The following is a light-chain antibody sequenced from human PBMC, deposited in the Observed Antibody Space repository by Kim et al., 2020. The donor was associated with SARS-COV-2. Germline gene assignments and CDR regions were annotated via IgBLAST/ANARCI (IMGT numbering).Light chain of an antibody. V-gene: IGKV1-27*01. CDR1: QGISNY. CDR2: AAS. CDR3: QKYNSAPQT. J-gene: IGKJ3*01. Sequence: ASVGDRVTITCRASQGISNYLAWYQQKPGRVPKLLIYAASTLQSGVPSRFSGSGSGTDFTLTISSLQPEDVATYYCQKYNSAPQTFGPGTKVDIK.